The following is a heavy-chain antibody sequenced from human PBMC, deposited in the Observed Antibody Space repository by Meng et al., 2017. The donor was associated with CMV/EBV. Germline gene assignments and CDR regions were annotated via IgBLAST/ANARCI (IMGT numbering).Heavy chain of an antibody. CDR1: GFTFSNAW. CDR3: ACGLYYYYGMDV. CDR2: IKQDGSEK. Sequence: GGSLRLSCAASGFTFSNAWMSWVRQAPGKGLEWVANIKQDGSEKYYVDSVKGRFTISRDNAKNSLYLQMNSLRAEDTAVYYCACGLYYYYGMDVWGQGTTVTVSS. V-gene: IGHV3-7*01. D-gene: IGHD1-26*01. J-gene: IGHJ6*02.